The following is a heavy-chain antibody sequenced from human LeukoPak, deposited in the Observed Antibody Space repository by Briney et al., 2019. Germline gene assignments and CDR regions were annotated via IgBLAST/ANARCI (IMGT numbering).Heavy chain of an antibody. Sequence: GGSLRLSCAASGFTFSSYAMHWVRQAPGKGLEWVAVVSYDGSNKKYADSVKGRFTISRDNSKNTVYLQMNSLRVEDTAVYYCARGLNMVTPDYWGQGSLVTVSS. CDR1: GFTFSSYA. V-gene: IGHV3-30*04. D-gene: IGHD4/OR15-4a*01. CDR2: VSYDGSNK. J-gene: IGHJ4*02. CDR3: ARGLNMVTPDY.